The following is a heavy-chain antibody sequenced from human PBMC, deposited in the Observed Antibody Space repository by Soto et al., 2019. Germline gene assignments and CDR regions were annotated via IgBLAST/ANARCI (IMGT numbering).Heavy chain of an antibody. Sequence: SETLSLTCTVSGGSISTYYWSWIRQPPGKGLEWLGYIYYSGSTTYNPSLKGRVTISVDTSKNQFSLKLSSVTAADTAVYYCARGRYSYAPNYWGQGTLVTVSS. V-gene: IGHV4-59*08. CDR1: GGSISTYY. CDR2: IYYSGST. CDR3: ARGRYSYAPNY. D-gene: IGHD5-18*01. J-gene: IGHJ4*02.